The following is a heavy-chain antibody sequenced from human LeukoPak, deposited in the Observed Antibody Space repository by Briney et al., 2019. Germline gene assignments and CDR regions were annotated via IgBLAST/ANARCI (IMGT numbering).Heavy chain of an antibody. CDR1: GFTFSSYS. Sequence: GGSLRLSCAASGFTFSSYSMNWVRQAPGKGLEWVSYISSSSSTIYYADSVKGRFTISRDNAKNSLYLQMNSLRAEDTAVYYCAREGIAARLYYYYYMGVWGKGTTVTVSS. CDR3: AREGIAARLYYYYYMGV. D-gene: IGHD6-6*01. CDR2: ISSSSSTI. J-gene: IGHJ6*03. V-gene: IGHV3-48*01.